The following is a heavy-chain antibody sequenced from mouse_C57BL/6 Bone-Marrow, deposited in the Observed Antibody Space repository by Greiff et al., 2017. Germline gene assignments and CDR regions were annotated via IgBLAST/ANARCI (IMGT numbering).Heavy chain of an antibody. CDR3: ARGVYYGSRGYWYFDV. V-gene: IGHV1-39*01. J-gene: IGHJ1*03. CDR1: GYSFTDYN. D-gene: IGHD1-1*01. Sequence: EVQLQQSGPELVKPGASVQISCKASGYSFTDYNLNWVKQSNGKSLEWIGVINPNYGTTSYNQKFKGKATLTVDQYTSTAYMQINRLTSEDSAVYYCARGVYYGSRGYWYFDVWGTGPTVTVSS. CDR2: INPNYGTT.